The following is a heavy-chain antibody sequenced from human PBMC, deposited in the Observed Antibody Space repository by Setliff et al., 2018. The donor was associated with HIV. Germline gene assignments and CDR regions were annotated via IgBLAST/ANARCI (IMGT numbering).Heavy chain of an antibody. CDR3: ASSVRSSCWYTRRGGYFDY. J-gene: IGHJ4*02. Sequence: ASETLSLTCTVSGGSISSYYWSWIRQPPGKGLEWIGYIYYSGSTNYNPSLKSRVTISVDTSKNQFSLRLSSVTAADTAVYYCASSVRSSCWYTRRGGYFDYWGQGTLVTVSS. D-gene: IGHD6-19*01. CDR2: IYYSGST. CDR1: GGSISSYY. V-gene: IGHV4-59*01.